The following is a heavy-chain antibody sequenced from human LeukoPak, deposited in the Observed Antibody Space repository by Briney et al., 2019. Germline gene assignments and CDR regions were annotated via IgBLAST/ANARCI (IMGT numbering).Heavy chain of an antibody. Sequence: GSLRLSCAASGFTFSSYSMNWVRQAPGKGLEWVSYISSSSSTIYYADSVKGRFTISRDNAKNSLYLQMNSLRAEDTAVYYCARDLSWTYYVSPSRDYWGQGTLVTVSS. CDR2: ISSSSSTI. D-gene: IGHD3-16*01. J-gene: IGHJ4*02. CDR3: ARDLSWTYYVSPSRDY. CDR1: GFTFSSYS. V-gene: IGHV3-48*01.